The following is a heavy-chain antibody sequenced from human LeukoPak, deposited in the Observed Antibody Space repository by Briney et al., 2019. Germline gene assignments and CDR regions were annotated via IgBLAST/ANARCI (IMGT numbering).Heavy chain of an antibody. CDR3: AGTLDCSGGSCYWFDP. CDR1: RGSISRYY. Sequence: AETLSLTCTLSRGSISRYYWSWVWQPAGRGLEWVGRIYISGSTKYTPSLTSRVTMSIDTSRNQLSLKLRSVPGADTALCYCAGTLDCSGGSCYWFDPGSEATLATLS. V-gene: IGHV4-4*07. CDR2: IYISGST. J-gene: IGHJ5*02. D-gene: IGHD2-15*01.